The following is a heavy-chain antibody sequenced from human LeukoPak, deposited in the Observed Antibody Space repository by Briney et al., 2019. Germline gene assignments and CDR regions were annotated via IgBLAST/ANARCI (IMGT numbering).Heavy chain of an antibody. CDR1: GGSFSGYY. CDR2: INHSGST. V-gene: IGHV4-34*01. D-gene: IGHD3-10*01. J-gene: IGHJ6*03. CDR3: ARVPNYYGSGNYYYYYYMDV. Sequence: SETLSLTCAVYGGSFSGYYWSWIRQPPGKGLEWIGEINHSGSTNYNPSLKSRVTISVDTSKNQFSLKLSSVTAADTAVYYCARVPNYYGSGNYYYYYYMDVWGEGTTVTVSS.